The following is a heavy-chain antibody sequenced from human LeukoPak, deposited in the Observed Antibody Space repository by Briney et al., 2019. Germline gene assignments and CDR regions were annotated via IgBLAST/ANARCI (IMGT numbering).Heavy chain of an antibody. J-gene: IGHJ4*02. V-gene: IGHV1-8*02. Sequence: ASVKVSCKASGYTFTSYGISWVRQAPGQGLEWMGWMNPNSGNTGYAQKFQGRVTMTRNTSISTAYMELSSLRSEDTAVYYCARVTPDYWGQGTLVTVSS. CDR1: GYTFTSYG. CDR2: MNPNSGNT. CDR3: ARVTPDY.